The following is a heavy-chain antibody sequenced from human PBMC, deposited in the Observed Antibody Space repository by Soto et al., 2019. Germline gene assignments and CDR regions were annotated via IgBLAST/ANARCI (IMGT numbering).Heavy chain of an antibody. CDR2: TRWNSGSI. CDR1: GFTFDDYA. CDR3: AKGHWFGELAGRSAEYFQH. Sequence: QPGGSLRLSCAASGFTFDDYAMHWVRQAPGKGLEWVSVTRWNSGSICYADSVKGRFTISRDNAKNSLYLQMNSLGAEDTALYYCAKGHWFGELAGRSAEYFQHWGQGTLVTVSS. J-gene: IGHJ1*01. D-gene: IGHD3-10*01. V-gene: IGHV3-9*01.